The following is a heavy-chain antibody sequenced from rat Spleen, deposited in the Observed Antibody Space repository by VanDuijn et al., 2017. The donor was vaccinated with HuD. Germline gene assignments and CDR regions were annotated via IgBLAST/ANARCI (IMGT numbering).Heavy chain of an antibody. CDR1: GFTFSNYD. V-gene: IGHV5-7*01. CDR3: TRSIRPYGGYPFDF. D-gene: IGHD1-11*01. Sequence: EVQLMESGGGLVQPGRSMKLSCLASGFTFSNYDMAWVSQAPKKGLEWVASITYDAFSTNYRDSVKGRFTISRDNAKSTLYLQIDSLRSEDTATYYCTRSIRPYGGYPFDFWGQGVMVTVSS. J-gene: IGHJ2*01. CDR2: ITYDAFST.